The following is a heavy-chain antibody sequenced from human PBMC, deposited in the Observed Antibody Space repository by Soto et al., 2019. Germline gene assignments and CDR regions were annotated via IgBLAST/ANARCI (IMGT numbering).Heavy chain of an antibody. J-gene: IGHJ4*02. V-gene: IGHV3-7*01. CDR2: INQDGSEK. Sequence: EVQLVESGGDLVQPGGSLRLSCAASGFTFSSFWITWVRQAPGKGLEWVANINQDGSEKHYVDSLKGRFTLSRDNAENSGYLQMNSLRADDTAVYYCARDFGVQELDYWGQGTLVTVSA. CDR1: GFTFSSFW. D-gene: IGHD3-3*01. CDR3: ARDFGVQELDY.